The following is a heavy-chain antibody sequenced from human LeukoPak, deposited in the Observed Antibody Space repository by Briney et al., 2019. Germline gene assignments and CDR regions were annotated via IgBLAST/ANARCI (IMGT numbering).Heavy chain of an antibody. CDR2: IYNSGST. CDR3: VRAYDY. CDR1: GGSFSGSN. Sequence: TSETLSLTCAVYGGSFSGSNWSWIRQSPGKGLEWIGEIYNSGSTIYNPSLKSRATISVDTSKNQVSLNLISVTAADTAVYYCVRAYDYWGQGTLVTVSS. J-gene: IGHJ4*02. V-gene: IGHV4-34*01.